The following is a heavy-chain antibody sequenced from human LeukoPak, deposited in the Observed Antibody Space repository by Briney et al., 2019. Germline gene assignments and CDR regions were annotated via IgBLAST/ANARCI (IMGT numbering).Heavy chain of an antibody. V-gene: IGHV3-48*03. CDR3: VRGGYDI. CDR2: ISSSGNPI. CDR1: GFTFSSYE. J-gene: IGHJ3*02. D-gene: IGHD6-13*01. Sequence: GGSLRLSCAASGFTFSSYEMHWFRQAPRKGLEWLSYISSSGNPIKYADSVKGRFTISRDNARNSLYLQMNNLRPEDTALYYCVRGGYDIWGQGTVVTVSS.